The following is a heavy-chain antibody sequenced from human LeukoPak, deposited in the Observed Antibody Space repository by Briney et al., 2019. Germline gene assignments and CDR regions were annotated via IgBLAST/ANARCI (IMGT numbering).Heavy chain of an antibody. CDR3: ARERVYCSGGSCYPNWYFDL. D-gene: IGHD2-15*01. Sequence: GGSLRLSCAASGFTVSSNYMSWVRQAPEEGLAWVSVIYTSGYTYYTDSVKGRFTISRDSSKNTLFLHMNSLRAEDTAVYYCARERVYCSGGSCYPNWYFDLWGRGTLVTVSS. CDR2: IYTSGYT. J-gene: IGHJ2*01. V-gene: IGHV3-53*01. CDR1: GFTVSSNY.